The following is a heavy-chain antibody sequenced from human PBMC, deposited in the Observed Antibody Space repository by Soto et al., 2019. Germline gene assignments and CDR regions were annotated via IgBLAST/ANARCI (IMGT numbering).Heavy chain of an antibody. CDR1: GFTFDDYA. CDR2: ISWNSGSI. Sequence: EVQLVESGGGLVQPGRSLRLSCAASGFTFDDYAMHWVRQAPGKSLEWVSGISWNSGSIGYAESVKGRFTISRDNAKNSLYLQMNSLRAEDTALYYCAKSYGDYDWFDPWGQGTLVTVSS. J-gene: IGHJ5*02. D-gene: IGHD4-17*01. V-gene: IGHV3-9*01. CDR3: AKSYGDYDWFDP.